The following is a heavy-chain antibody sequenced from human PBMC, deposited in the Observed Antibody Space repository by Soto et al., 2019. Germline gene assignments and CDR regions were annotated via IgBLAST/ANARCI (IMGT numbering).Heavy chain of an antibody. J-gene: IGHJ6*02. CDR2: IIPIFGTA. CDR1: GGTFSSYA. D-gene: IGHD2-2*01. V-gene: IGHV1-69*13. CDR3: ARVVLYCRSTSCYLDYYYYGMDV. Sequence: SVKVSCKASGGTFSSYAISWVRQAPGQGLEWMGGIIPIFGTANYAQKFQGRVTITADESTSTAYMELSSLRSEDTAVYYCARVVLYCRSTSCYLDYYYYGMDVWGQGTPVTVSS.